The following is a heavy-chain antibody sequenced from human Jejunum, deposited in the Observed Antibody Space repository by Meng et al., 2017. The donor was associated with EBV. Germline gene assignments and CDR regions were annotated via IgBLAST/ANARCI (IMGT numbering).Heavy chain of an antibody. CDR3: AKDEAGGF. CDR1: GFTFSDYT. Sequence: EVQLVESGGGLVKLWGSLRLSCAASGFTFSDYTMTWVRQAPGKGLEWVSSISSRSSYIYYADSVKGRFTISRDNGENALYLQMNSLRDEDTAGYYCAKDEAGGFWCQGTLVTVSA. CDR2: ISSRSSYI. J-gene: IGHJ4*02. V-gene: IGHV3-21*01. D-gene: IGHD1-14*01.